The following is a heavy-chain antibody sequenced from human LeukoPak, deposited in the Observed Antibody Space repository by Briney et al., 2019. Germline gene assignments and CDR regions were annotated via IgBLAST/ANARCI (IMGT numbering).Heavy chain of an antibody. D-gene: IGHD6-13*01. Sequence: SETLSLTCAVSGGSISTSDYYWGWIRQPPGKGLEWIGSIYYSGNTYYNPSLKSRVTVSVDTSKNQFSLKLNSVTAADTAVYYCARLPSSSWLNWFDPWGQGTLVTVSS. J-gene: IGHJ5*02. CDR2: IYYSGNT. V-gene: IGHV4-39*01. CDR1: GGSISTSDYY. CDR3: ARLPSSSWLNWFDP.